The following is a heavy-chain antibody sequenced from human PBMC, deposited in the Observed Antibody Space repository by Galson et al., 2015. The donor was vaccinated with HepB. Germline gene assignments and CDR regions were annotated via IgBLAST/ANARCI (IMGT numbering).Heavy chain of an antibody. D-gene: IGHD3-10*01. CDR1: GFTFGSYT. V-gene: IGHV3-48*02. Sequence: SLRLSCAASGFTFGSYTMNWVRQAPGKGLDWVSYISSGGTSIYYADSVKGRFTISRDNAQNLLYLQMNSLRDEDSAVYYCAREAPLGSGNYFWDYWGQGTLVTVSS. J-gene: IGHJ4*02. CDR3: AREAPLGSGNYFWDY. CDR2: ISSGGTSI.